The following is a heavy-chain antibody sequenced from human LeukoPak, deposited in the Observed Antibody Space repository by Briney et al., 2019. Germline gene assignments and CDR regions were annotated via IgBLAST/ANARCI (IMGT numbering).Heavy chain of an antibody. CDR2: ISSSSSTI. J-gene: IGHJ4*02. CDR3: ARMDWDIVVVPAAFFDY. D-gene: IGHD2-2*01. V-gene: IGHV3-48*01. Sequence: GGSLRLSCAASGFTFSSYSMNWVRQAPGKGLESDSYISSSSSTIYYADSVKGRFTISRDNAKNSLYLQMNSLRAEDTAVYYCARMDWDIVVVPAAFFDYWGQGTLVTVSS. CDR1: GFTFSSYS.